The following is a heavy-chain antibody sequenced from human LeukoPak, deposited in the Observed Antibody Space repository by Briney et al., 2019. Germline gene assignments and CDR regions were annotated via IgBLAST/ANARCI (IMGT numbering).Heavy chain of an antibody. D-gene: IGHD3-10*01. CDR3: ARRGSGSYSYYYYRDV. CDR2: INPSGGST. J-gene: IGHJ6*03. V-gene: IGHV1-46*01. Sequence: ASVKVSCKASGYTFTSYYMHWVRQAPGQGLEWMGIINPSGGSTSYAQKFQGRVTMTRDTSTSTVYMELSSLRSEDTAVYYCARRGSGSYSYYYYRDVGGKGTTVTISS. CDR1: GYTFTSYY.